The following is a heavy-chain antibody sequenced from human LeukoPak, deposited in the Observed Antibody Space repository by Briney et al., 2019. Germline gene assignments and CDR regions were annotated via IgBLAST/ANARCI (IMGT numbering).Heavy chain of an antibody. J-gene: IGHJ4*02. CDR2: ISSSSSTI. CDR3: ARELAARPFDY. V-gene: IGHV3-48*01. Sequence: GGSLRLSCAASGFTFSSYWMSWVRQAPGKGLEWVSYISSSSSTIYYADSVKGRFTISRDNAKNSLYLQMNSLRAEDTAVYYCARELAARPFDYWGQGTLVTVSS. D-gene: IGHD6-6*01. CDR1: GFTFSSYW.